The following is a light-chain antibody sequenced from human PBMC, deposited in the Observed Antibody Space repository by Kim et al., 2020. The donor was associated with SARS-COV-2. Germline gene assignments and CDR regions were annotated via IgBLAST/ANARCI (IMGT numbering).Light chain of an antibody. CDR3: CSYAGSYTWL. CDR2: DVS. V-gene: IGLV2-11*01. CDR1: TDDVGRYDF. Sequence: QSALTQPRSVSGSPGQSVTISCTGTTDDVGRYDFVSWYQQYPGKVPKLLIYDVSERPSGVPDRFSGAKSGSTASLTISGLQTDDEAAYYCCSYAGSYTWLFGGGTKLT. J-gene: IGLJ3*02.